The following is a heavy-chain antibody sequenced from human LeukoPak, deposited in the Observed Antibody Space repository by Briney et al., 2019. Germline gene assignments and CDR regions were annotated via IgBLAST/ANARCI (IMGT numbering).Heavy chain of an antibody. D-gene: IGHD3-10*01. V-gene: IGHV4-61*01. CDR1: GVSINTCCYY. Sequence: SETLSLTCDVSGVSINTCCYYWTWIRQPPGKGLEWIGYKYYSGSTRYNSSLRSRLTISLDSSKNQFSLRLTSVTAADTAVYYCARAALGHYFYYMDVWGKGTTVTVSS. J-gene: IGHJ6*03. CDR3: ARAALGHYFYYMDV. CDR2: KYYSGST.